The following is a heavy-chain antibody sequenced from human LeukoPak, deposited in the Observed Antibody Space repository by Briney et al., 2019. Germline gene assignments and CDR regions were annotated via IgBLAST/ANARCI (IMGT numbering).Heavy chain of an antibody. J-gene: IGHJ5*02. CDR1: SFTFSSYV. Sequence: PGGSLRLSCGASSFTFSSYVMSWVRQAPGKGLVWVSRINGDGINTSYADSVKGRFTISRDNAKNTLNLQMNSLRAEDTAVYYCARDLGQYYDTSDNWFDPWGQGTLVTVSS. CDR2: INGDGINT. D-gene: IGHD3-22*01. CDR3: ARDLGQYYDTSDNWFDP. V-gene: IGHV3-74*01.